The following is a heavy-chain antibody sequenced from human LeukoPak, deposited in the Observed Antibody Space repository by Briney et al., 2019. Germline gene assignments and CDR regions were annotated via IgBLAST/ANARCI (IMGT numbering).Heavy chain of an antibody. D-gene: IGHD6-19*01. J-gene: IGHJ4*02. CDR2: IRSKAYGGTT. Sequence: PGGSLTLSCAASGFTFNTYAMNWVRQAPGKGLEWVGFIRSKAYGGTTEYAASVKGRFTISRDDSKSIAYLQMNSLKTEDTAVYYCTRDRRGWYPVPYYWGQGTLVTVSS. CDR1: GFTFNTYA. CDR3: TRDRRGWYPVPYY. V-gene: IGHV3-49*04.